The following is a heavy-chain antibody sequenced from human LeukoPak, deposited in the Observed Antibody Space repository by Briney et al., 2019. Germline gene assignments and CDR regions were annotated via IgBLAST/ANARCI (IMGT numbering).Heavy chain of an antibody. CDR2: ISYDGSNK. CDR1: GFTFSSYG. J-gene: IGHJ4*02. Sequence: GGSLRLSCAAPGFTFSSYGMHWVRQAPGKGLEWVAVISYDGSNKYYADSVKGRFTISRDNSKNTLYLQMNSLRAEDTAVYYCAKGTGPTEDFDYWGQGTLVTVSS. CDR3: AKGTGPTEDFDY. V-gene: IGHV3-30*18.